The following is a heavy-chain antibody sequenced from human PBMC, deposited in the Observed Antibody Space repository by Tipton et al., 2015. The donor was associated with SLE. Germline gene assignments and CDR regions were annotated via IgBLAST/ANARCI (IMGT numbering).Heavy chain of an antibody. V-gene: IGHV4-31*03. J-gene: IGHJ4*02. CDR1: GGSISSGGYY. CDR3: ARDEGVWQWLAFDY. Sequence: TLSLTCTVSGGSISSGGYYWSWIRQHPGKGLEWIGYIYYSGSTYYNPSLKSRVTISVDTSKNQFSLKLSSVTAADTAVYYCARDEGVWQWLAFDYWGQGTLVTVSS. CDR2: IYYSGST. D-gene: IGHD6-19*01.